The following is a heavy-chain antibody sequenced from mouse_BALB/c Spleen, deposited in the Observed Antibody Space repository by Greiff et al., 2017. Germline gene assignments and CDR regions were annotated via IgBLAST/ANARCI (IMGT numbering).Heavy chain of an antibody. Sequence: QVHVKQSGAELVRPGTSVKISCKASGYTFTNYWLGWVKQRPGHGLEWIGDIYPGGGYTNYNEKFKGKATLTADTSSSTAYMQLSSLTSEDSAVYFCARGTTMIYAMDYWGQGTSVTVSS. D-gene: IGHD2-4*01. CDR2: IYPGGGYT. CDR1: GYTFTNYW. CDR3: ARGTTMIYAMDY. V-gene: IGHV1-63*02. J-gene: IGHJ4*01.